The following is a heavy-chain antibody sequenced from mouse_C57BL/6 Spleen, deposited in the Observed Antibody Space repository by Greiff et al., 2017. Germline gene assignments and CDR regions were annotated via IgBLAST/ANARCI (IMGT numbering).Heavy chain of an antibody. Sequence: VQLVESGAELVKPGASVKMSCKASGYTFTSYWITWVKQRPGQGLEWIGDIYPGSGSTNYNEKFKSKATLTVDASSSTAYMQLSSLTSEDSAVYYCAREGVTGGDYWGQGTTLTVSS. CDR2: IYPGSGST. CDR3: AREGVTGGDY. V-gene: IGHV1-55*01. CDR1: GYTFTSYW. J-gene: IGHJ2*01. D-gene: IGHD2-2*01.